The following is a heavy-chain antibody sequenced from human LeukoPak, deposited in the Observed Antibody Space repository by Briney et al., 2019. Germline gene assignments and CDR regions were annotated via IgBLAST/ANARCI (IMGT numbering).Heavy chain of an antibody. V-gene: IGHV3-7*01. CDR1: GFTFSSYW. D-gene: IGHD3-22*01. CDR3: ARASDDSSGYPAYDAFDI. Sequence: GGSLRLSCAASGFTFSSYWMSWVRQAPGKGLEWVANIKQDGSEKYYVDSVKGRFTISRDNAKNSLYLQMNGLRAEDTAVYYCARASDDSSGYPAYDAFDIWGQGTMVTVSS. J-gene: IGHJ3*02. CDR2: IKQDGSEK.